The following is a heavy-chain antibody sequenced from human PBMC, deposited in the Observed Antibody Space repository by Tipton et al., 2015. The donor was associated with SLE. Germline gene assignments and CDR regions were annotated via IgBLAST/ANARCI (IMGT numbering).Heavy chain of an antibody. CDR1: GASISSYY. D-gene: IGHD3-3*01. J-gene: IGHJ5*02. CDR3: AREFLGGPQGENWFDP. Sequence: TLSLTCTVSGASISSYYFNWIRQPPGKDLEWIGYVYTSGSTNYNPPLKSRVTISVNTSKNHFSLKLTSVTAADTAVYYCAREFLGGPQGENWFDPWGQGTPVTVSP. CDR2: VYTSGST. V-gene: IGHV4-4*08.